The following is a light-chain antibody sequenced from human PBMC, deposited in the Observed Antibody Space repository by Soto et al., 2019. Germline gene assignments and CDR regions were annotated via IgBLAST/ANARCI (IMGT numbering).Light chain of an antibody. V-gene: IGKV1-5*01. CDR1: QNISVW. CDR3: LQDINYPWT. Sequence: DIQMTQSPSTLSASVGDGVTITCRASQNISVWLAWYQQRPGKAPKFLIYDASSLETGVPSRFSGSGSGTEFTLTIRSLQPDDFATYYCLQDINYPWTFGQGTKVEIK. J-gene: IGKJ1*01. CDR2: DAS.